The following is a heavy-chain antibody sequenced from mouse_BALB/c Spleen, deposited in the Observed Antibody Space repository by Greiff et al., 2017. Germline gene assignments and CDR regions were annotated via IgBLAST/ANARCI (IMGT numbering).Heavy chain of an antibody. D-gene: IGHD2-2*01. Sequence: QVQLQQSGAELVRPGPSVKVSCKASGYAFTNYLIEWVQQRPGQGLEWIGVINPGSGGTNYNEKFKGKATLNADKSSSTAYMQLSRLTSDDSVVYICSREGVWIRRERWEYYLDDWGQGTTLTVAS. CDR3: SREGVWIRRERWEYYLDD. CDR2: INPGSGGT. V-gene: IGHV1-54*01. J-gene: IGHJ2*01. CDR1: GYAFTNYL.